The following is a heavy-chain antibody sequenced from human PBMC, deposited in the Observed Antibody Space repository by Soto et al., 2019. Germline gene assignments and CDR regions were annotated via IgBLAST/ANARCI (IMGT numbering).Heavy chain of an antibody. Sequence: PSETQSLTSAVYGGSFSGYYWSWIRQPPGKGLEWIGEINHSGSTNYNPSLKSRVTISVDTSKNQFSLKLSSVTAADTAVYYCARKQYCGGDCYLENYFDYWGQGTLVTVSS. D-gene: IGHD2-21*01. CDR1: GGSFSGYY. CDR2: INHSGST. J-gene: IGHJ4*02. V-gene: IGHV4-34*01. CDR3: ARKQYCGGDCYLENYFDY.